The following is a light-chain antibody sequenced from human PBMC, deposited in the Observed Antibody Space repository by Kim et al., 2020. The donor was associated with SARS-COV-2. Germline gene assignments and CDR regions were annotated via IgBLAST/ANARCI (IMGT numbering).Light chain of an antibody. J-gene: IGKJ1*01. Sequence: DIQMTQSPSSLSASVGDRVTITCRASQDISRYLNWYQQKPGKAPKLLIYTASSLQSGVPSRFTGSGSETDFTLTISSLQPGDFATYYCQQTYSAARTFGQGDKVDIK. CDR2: TAS. CDR3: QQTYSAART. V-gene: IGKV1-39*01. CDR1: QDISRY.